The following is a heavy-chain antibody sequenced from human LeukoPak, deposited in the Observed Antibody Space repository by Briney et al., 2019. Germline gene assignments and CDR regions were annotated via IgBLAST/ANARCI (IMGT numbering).Heavy chain of an antibody. J-gene: IGHJ1*01. V-gene: IGHV5-51*01. CDR3: ARHTGEGSHFQH. Sequence: GESLKISCTGSGYNFTNYWIGWVRQMPGKGLEWMGIIYPGDSDTRYSPSCRGQVIISADKSIRTAYLQWTSLKASDTAMYYCARHTGEGSHFQHWGQGSLVTVSS. CDR2: IYPGDSDT. CDR1: GYNFTNYW. D-gene: IGHD3-16*01.